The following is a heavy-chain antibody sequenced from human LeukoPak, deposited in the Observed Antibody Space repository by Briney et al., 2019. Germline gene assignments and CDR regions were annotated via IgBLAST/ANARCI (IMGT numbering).Heavy chain of an antibody. D-gene: IGHD3-10*01. CDR1: GFTFSSYA. V-gene: IGHV3-30-3*01. J-gene: IGHJ4*02. CDR2: ISYDGSNK. Sequence: GGSLRLSCAASGFTFSSYAMHWVRQAPGKGLEWVAVISYDGSNKYYADSVKGRFTISRDNSKNTLYLQMNSLRAEDTAVYYCANLPLLWFGKPRVYWGQGTLVTVSS. CDR3: ANLPLLWFGKPRVY.